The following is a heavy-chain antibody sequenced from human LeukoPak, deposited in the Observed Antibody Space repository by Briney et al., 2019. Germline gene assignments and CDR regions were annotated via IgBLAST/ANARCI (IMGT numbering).Heavy chain of an antibody. CDR2: SSGSGGST. CDR1: GFTFSSYA. V-gene: IGHV3-23*01. Sequence: GGSLRLSCAASGFTFSSYAMSWVRQAPGKGLEWVSASSGSGGSTYYADSVKGRFTISRDNSKNTLYLQMNSLRAEDTAVYYCAKVLGVAGTLRYFDYWGQGTLVTVSS. J-gene: IGHJ4*02. CDR3: AKVLGVAGTLRYFDY. D-gene: IGHD6-19*01.